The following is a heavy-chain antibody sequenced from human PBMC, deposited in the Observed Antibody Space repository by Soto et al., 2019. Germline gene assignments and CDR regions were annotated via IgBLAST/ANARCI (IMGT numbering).Heavy chain of an antibody. V-gene: IGHV1-8*01. J-gene: IGHJ3*02. CDR2: MNPNSGNT. CDR3: ARLHYDYIWGSLTNRDAFDI. CDR1: GYTFTSYD. D-gene: IGHD3-16*01. Sequence: VASVKVSCKASGYTFTSYDINWVRQATGQGLEWMGWMNPNSGNTGYAQKFQGRVTMTRNTSISTAYMELSSLRSEDTAVYYCARLHYDYIWGSLTNRDAFDIWGQGTMVTVSS.